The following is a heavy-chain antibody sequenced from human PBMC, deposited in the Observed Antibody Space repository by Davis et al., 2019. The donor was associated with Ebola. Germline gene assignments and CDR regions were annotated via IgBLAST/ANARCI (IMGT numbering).Heavy chain of an antibody. J-gene: IGHJ6*04. CDR2: ISSSADIT. Sequence: GESLKISCAASGFSFSTYVMTWVRQAPEKGLEWVSAISSSADITYYADPVKGRFTISRDNSKNKLYLQMNSLRAEDTAVFYCAKRATVKVAGANYYNAMDVWGKGTTVTVSS. V-gene: IGHV3-23*01. D-gene: IGHD6-19*01. CDR1: GFSFSTYV. CDR3: AKRATVKVAGANYYNAMDV.